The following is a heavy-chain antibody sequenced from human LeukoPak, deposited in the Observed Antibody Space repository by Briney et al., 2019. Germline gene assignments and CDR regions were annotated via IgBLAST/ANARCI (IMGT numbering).Heavy chain of an antibody. V-gene: IGHV3-23*01. CDR2: IGGRDGST. CDR1: GFTFSSYG. CDR3: AKGTSSSCYSAPNY. Sequence: GGSLRLSCAASGFTFSSYGMSWVRQAPGKGLEWVSAIGGRDGSTYYANSVKGRFTISRDNSKNTLSLQLNSLRAEDTAVYYCAKGTSSSCYSAPNYWGQGTLVTVSS. J-gene: IGHJ4*02. D-gene: IGHD2-15*01.